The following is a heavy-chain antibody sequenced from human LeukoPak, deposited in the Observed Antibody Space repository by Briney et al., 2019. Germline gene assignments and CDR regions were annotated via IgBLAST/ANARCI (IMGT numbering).Heavy chain of an antibody. J-gene: IGHJ4*02. CDR1: GGYISSSNW. D-gene: IGHD6-13*01. CDR3: ASVPRGPDIAAAGTPGSYYFDY. CDR2: IYHRGST. V-gene: IGHV4-4*02. Sequence: SGTLSLTCAVSGGYISSSNWWSWVRQPPGKGLEWIGEIYHRGSTNYNPSLKSRVTISVDKSKNQFSLKLSSVTAADTAVYYCASVPRGPDIAAAGTPGSYYFDYWGQGTLVTVSS.